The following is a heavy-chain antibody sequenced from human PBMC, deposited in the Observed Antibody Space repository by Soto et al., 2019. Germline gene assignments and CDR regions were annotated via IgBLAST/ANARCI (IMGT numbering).Heavy chain of an antibody. D-gene: IGHD6-19*01. CDR3: ARDFILGIAVAGSNFDY. J-gene: IGHJ4*02. Sequence: QVQLVESGGGVVQPGRSLRLSCAASGFTFSSYGMHWVRQAPGKGLEWVAVIWYDGSNKYYAGSVKGRFTISRDNSKNTLYLQMNSLRAEDTAVYYCARDFILGIAVAGSNFDYWGQGTLVTVSS. CDR1: GFTFSSYG. CDR2: IWYDGSNK. V-gene: IGHV3-33*01.